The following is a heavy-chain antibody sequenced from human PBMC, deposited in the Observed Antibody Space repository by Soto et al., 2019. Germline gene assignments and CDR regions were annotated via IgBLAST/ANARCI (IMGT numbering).Heavy chain of an antibody. CDR2: IFHSGIS. Sequence: QLQLQESGSGLVKPSQTLSLPCAVSGGSITTVGYSWSWIRQPPGKGLEWIGYIFHSGISYSNPSLKGRVTMSVDGSKNRFSLRLSSVTAADTAVYYCARRISARTYYFDYWGQGTLVTVSS. D-gene: IGHD6-6*01. CDR3: ARRISARTYYFDY. V-gene: IGHV4-30-2*01. J-gene: IGHJ4*02. CDR1: GGSITTVGYS.